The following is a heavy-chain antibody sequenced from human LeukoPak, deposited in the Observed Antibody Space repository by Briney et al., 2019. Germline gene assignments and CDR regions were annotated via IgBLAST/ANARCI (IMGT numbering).Heavy chain of an antibody. V-gene: IGHV4-34*01. CDR2: INHSGST. CDR3: ARDLGVGQLRFDP. J-gene: IGHJ5*02. D-gene: IGHD6-6*01. Sequence: SETLSLTCAVYGGSFSGYYWSWIRQPPGKGLEWIGEINHSGSTNYNPSLKSRVTISVDTSKNQFSLKLSSVTAADTAVYYCARDLGVGQLRFDPWGQGTLVTVSS. CDR1: GGSFSGYY.